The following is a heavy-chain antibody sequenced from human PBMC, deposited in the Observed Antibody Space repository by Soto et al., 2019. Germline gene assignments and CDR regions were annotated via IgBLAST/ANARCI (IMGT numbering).Heavy chain of an antibody. D-gene: IGHD3-3*01. CDR1: GGTFSSYA. V-gene: IGHV1-69*01. J-gene: IGHJ5*02. CDR3: ARDPAVLSEWLFNWFDP. CDR2: IIPIFGTA. Sequence: QVQLVQSGAELKNPGSSVKVSCKASGGTFSSYAISWVRQAPGQGLEWMGGIIPIFGTANYAQKFQGRVMITTDESTSTAYMELRSLRSEDTAVYYCARDPAVLSEWLFNWFDPWGQGTLVTVSS.